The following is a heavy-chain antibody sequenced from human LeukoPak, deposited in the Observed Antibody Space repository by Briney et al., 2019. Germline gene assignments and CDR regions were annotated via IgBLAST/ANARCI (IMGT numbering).Heavy chain of an antibody. Sequence: GGSLRVSCAASGFTFSSYWMSWVRQAAGKGLEWVATMRQDGSETYYVDSVKGRFTISRDNAKNSVYLQMNSLRAEDTAVYYCARYVLTARFDYWGQGTLVTVSS. D-gene: IGHD6-6*01. J-gene: IGHJ4*02. V-gene: IGHV3-7*01. CDR3: ARYVLTARFDY. CDR2: MRQDGSET. CDR1: GFTFSSYW.